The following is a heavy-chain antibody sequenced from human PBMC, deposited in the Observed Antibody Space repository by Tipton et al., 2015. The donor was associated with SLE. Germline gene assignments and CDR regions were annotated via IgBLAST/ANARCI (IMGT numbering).Heavy chain of an antibody. CDR2: IYSGGST. V-gene: IGHV3-53*05. Sequence: LSLTCAVYGGSFSGYYWNWIRQPPGKGLEWVSVIYSGGSTYYADSVKGRFTISRDNSKNTLYLQMNSLRAEDTAVYYCARDGYCGGDCYSGAFDIWGQGTMVTVSS. CDR3: ARDGYCGGDCYSGAFDI. J-gene: IGHJ3*02. D-gene: IGHD2-21*01. CDR1: GGSFSGYY.